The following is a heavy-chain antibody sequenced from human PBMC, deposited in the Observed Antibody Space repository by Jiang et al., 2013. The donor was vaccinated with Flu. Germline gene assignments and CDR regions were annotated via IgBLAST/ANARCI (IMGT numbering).Heavy chain of an antibody. CDR1: GFTFSDSY. CDR2: ISGSSTNI. Sequence: QLVESGGSLVKPGGSLRLSCAASGFTFSDSYMSWIRQAPGKGLEWIAYISGSSTNIYHADSVKGRFTISRDNAKNSLYLQMNSLRVEDTAVYYCAGNLDYWGRGTLVTVSS. V-gene: IGHV3-11*01. D-gene: IGHD1-14*01. CDR3: AGNLDY. J-gene: IGHJ4*02.